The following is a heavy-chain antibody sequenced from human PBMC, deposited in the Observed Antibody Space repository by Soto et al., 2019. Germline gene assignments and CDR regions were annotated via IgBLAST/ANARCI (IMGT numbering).Heavy chain of an antibody. J-gene: IGHJ4*02. V-gene: IGHV3-30-3*01. Sequence: GGSLRLSCAASGFTFSSYAMHWVRQAPGKGLEWVAVISYDGSNKYYADSVKGRFTISRDNSKNTLYLQMNSLRAEDTAVYYCATDYDFWSGLDYWGQGTLVTVSS. CDR1: GFTFSSYA. D-gene: IGHD3-3*01. CDR3: ATDYDFWSGLDY. CDR2: ISYDGSNK.